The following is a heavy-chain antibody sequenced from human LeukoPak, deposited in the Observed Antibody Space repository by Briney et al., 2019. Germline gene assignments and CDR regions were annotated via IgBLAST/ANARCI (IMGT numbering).Heavy chain of an antibody. D-gene: IGHD6-13*01. CDR2: IYYSGST. CDR1: GGSISSSSYY. CDR3: ARERVEGSSNDYYYYMDV. V-gene: IGHV4-39*07. J-gene: IGHJ6*03. Sequence: SETLSLTCTVSGGSISSSSYYWGWIRQPPEKGLEWIGSIYYSGSTYYNPSLKSRVTISVDTSKNQFSLKLSSVTAADTAVYYCARERVEGSSNDYYYYMDVWGKGTTVTVSS.